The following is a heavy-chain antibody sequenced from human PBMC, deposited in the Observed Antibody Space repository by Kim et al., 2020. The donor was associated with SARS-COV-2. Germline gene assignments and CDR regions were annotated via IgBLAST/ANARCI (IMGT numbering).Heavy chain of an antibody. D-gene: IGHD3-10*01. J-gene: IGHJ6*02. Sequence: ASVKVSCKASGYTFTSYYMHWVRQAPGQGLEWMGIINPSGGSTSYAQKFQGRVTMTRDTFTSTVYMELSSLRSEDTAVYYCARDTTVRGVIGGGGMDVWGQGTTVNVSS. V-gene: IGHV1-46*01. CDR3: ARDTTVRGVIGGGGMDV. CDR2: INPSGGST. CDR1: GYTFTSYY.